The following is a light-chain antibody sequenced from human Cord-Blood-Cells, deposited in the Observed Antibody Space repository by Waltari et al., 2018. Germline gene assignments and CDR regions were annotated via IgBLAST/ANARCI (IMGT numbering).Light chain of an antibody. CDR3: SSYTSSSTLV. Sequence: HSALTQPASVSGSPRPSITISCTVTSLDVGGYNYVSWYQQHPGKAPKRMIYDVSNRPSGVSNRFSGSMSGNTASLTISGLQAEDEADYYCSSYTSSSTLVFGGGTKLTVL. V-gene: IGLV2-14*01. J-gene: IGLJ2*01. CDR1: SLDVGGYNY. CDR2: DVS.